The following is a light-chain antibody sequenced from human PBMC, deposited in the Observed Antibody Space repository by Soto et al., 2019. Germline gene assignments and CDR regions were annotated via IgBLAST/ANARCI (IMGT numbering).Light chain of an antibody. CDR3: CSYAGSSTFHV. Sequence: QSVLTQPASVSGSPGQSITISCTGTSSDVGSYNLVSWYQQHPGKAPKLMLYEVSKRPSGVSNRFSGSKSGNTASLTISVLQAEDEADYYCCSYAGSSTFHVFGTGTKVTVL. CDR2: EVS. J-gene: IGLJ1*01. V-gene: IGLV2-23*02. CDR1: SSDVGSYNL.